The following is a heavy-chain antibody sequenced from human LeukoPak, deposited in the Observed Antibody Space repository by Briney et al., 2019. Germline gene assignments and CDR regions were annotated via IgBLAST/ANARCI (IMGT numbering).Heavy chain of an antibody. Sequence: GGSLRLSCAASGFTFSSYWMSWVRLAPGKGLEWVANIKQDGSDKYYVAAVKGRFTISRDNAKNSLYLQMNSLRAEDTAVYFCARADWYGMDVWGQGTTVTVSS. D-gene: IGHD3-9*01. J-gene: IGHJ6*02. CDR1: GFTFSSYW. V-gene: IGHV3-7*04. CDR2: IKQDGSDK. CDR3: ARADWYGMDV.